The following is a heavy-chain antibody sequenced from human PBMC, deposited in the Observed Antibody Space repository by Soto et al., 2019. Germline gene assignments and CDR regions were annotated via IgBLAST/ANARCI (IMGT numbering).Heavy chain of an antibody. V-gene: IGHV3-66*01. CDR1: GFTVSSNY. J-gene: IGHJ3*02. Sequence: EVQLVESGGGVVQPGGSLRLSCAASGFTVSSNYMSWVRQAPGKGLEWVSVIYSGGSTYYADSVKGRFTISRDNSKNTLYLQMNSLRAEDTAVYYCARDLTTGAFDIWGQGTMVTVSS. CDR3: ARDLTTGAFDI. D-gene: IGHD2-2*01. CDR2: IYSGGST.